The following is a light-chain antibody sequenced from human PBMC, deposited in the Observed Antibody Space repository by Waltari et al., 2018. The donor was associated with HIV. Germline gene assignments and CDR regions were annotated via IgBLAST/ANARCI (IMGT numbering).Light chain of an antibody. J-gene: IGKJ5*01. CDR1: QSISSY. CDR2: AAS. CDR3: QQSYSTPLIT. V-gene: IGKV1-39*01. Sequence: DIQMPQCPSSLSASVRDRVTITCRASQSISSYLNWYQQKPGKAPKLLIYAASSLQSGVPSRFSGSGSGTDFTLTISSLQPEDFATYYCQQSYSTPLITFGQGTRLEIK.